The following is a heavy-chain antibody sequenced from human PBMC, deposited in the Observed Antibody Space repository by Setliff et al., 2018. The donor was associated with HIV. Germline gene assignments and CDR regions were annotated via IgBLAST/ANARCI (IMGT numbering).Heavy chain of an antibody. J-gene: IGHJ6*03. D-gene: IGHD3-10*01. CDR2: IYYSGSG. Sequence: SETLSLTCTVSGGSISSSSYYWGWIRQPPGKGLEWIGSIYYSGSGYYNPSLKSRVTISVDTSKNQFSLKLSSVIAADTAVYYCASLNGSESPYIYYYYMDVWGKGTTVTVSS. V-gene: IGHV4-39*01. CDR3: ASLNGSESPYIYYYYMDV. CDR1: GGSISSSSYY.